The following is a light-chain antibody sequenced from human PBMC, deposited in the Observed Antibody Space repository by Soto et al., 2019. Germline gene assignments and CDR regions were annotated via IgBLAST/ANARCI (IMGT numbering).Light chain of an antibody. J-gene: IGKJ1*01. Sequence: ILMTQSPATLSVSPGDRVTLSCRASQSIFSNLAWYQQKLGRAPRLLIYGASTRATSIPARFSGSGSGTEFTLTISSLQSEDFANYYCQQYSNWPQTFGQGTKVEIK. CDR2: GAS. CDR3: QQYSNWPQT. V-gene: IGKV3-15*01. CDR1: QSIFSN.